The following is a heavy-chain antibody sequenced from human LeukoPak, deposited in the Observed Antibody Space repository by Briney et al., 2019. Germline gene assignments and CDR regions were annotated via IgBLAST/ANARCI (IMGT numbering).Heavy chain of an antibody. CDR3: ARTTEGGYTYDYFYYYYMDV. J-gene: IGHJ6*03. V-gene: IGHV4-59*01. Sequence: SETLSLTCTVSGGSISDYHWTWIRQSPGKTLEWIGCTHKSGSTHYNPSLRSRVTISLDTSKSQLSLRLNSVTAPDTAVYYCARTTEGGYTYDYFYYYYMDVWGKGTTVTISS. CDR2: THKSGST. D-gene: IGHD5-18*01. CDR1: GGSISDYH.